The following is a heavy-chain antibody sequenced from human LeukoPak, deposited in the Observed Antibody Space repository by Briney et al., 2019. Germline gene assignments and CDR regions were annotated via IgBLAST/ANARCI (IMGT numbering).Heavy chain of an antibody. CDR2: INAGNGNT. CDR3: ARGTYYYGSGVSPVDY. CDR1: GYTFTSYA. J-gene: IGHJ4*02. Sequence: GASVKVSCKASGYTFTSYAMHWVRQAPGQRLEWMGWINAGNGNTKYSQKFQGRVTITRDTSASTAYMELSSLRSEDTAVYYCARGTYYYGSGVSPVDYWGQGTPVTVSS. D-gene: IGHD3-10*01. V-gene: IGHV1-3*01.